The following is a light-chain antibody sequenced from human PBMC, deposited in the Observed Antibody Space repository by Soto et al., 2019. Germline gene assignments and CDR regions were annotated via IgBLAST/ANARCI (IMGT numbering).Light chain of an antibody. CDR2: DAS. CDR1: QSVSSY. V-gene: IGKV3-11*01. J-gene: IGKJ5*01. CDR3: QHRSNWPLT. Sequence: EIVLTQSPATLSLSPGERATLSCRASQSVSSYLAWYQQKAGQAPRLLIYDASNRATGIPARFSGSGSGTDFTLTISSLGPEDFAVYFCQHRSNWPLTFGQGTRREIK.